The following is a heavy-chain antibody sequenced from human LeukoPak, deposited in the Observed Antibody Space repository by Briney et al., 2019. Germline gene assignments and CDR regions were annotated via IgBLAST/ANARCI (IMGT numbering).Heavy chain of an antibody. CDR1: GFTFSDYY. V-gene: IGHV3-11*04. CDR2: ISSSSSTI. D-gene: IGHD4-17*01. CDR3: ARVYYGDYVDYYYMDV. J-gene: IGHJ6*03. Sequence: GGSLRLSCAASGFTFSDYYMSWIRQAPGKGLEWVSYISSSSSTIYYADSVKGRFTISRDNAKNSLYLQMNSLRAEDTAVYYCARVYYGDYVDYYYMDVWGKGTTVTVSS.